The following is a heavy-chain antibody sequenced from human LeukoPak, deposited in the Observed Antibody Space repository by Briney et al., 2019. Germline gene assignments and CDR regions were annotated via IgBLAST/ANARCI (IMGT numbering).Heavy chain of an antibody. CDR1: GFTFSSYG. CDR3: ATDDYDNSGQHY. D-gene: IGHD3-22*01. V-gene: IGHV3-33*01. Sequence: GRSLRLSCAASGFTFSSYGMHWVRQAPGKGLEWVAVIWYDGSNKYYADSVKGRFTISRDNADNSLYLQMNSLRAEDTAVYYCATDDYDNSGQHYWGQGTLVTVSS. J-gene: IGHJ4*02. CDR2: IWYDGSNK.